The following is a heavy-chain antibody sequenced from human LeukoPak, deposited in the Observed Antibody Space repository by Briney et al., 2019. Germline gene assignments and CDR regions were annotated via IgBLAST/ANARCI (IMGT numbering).Heavy chain of an antibody. CDR3: ARRAGAYSHPYDY. V-gene: IGHV3-53*01. CDR2: IYSGGNT. D-gene: IGHD4/OR15-4a*01. Sequence: GRSLRLSCTVSALTVSSNSMSWVRQAPGKGLEWVSFIYSGGNTHYSDSLKGRFTISRDNSKNTLYLQMNSLRVEDTAVYYCARRAGAYSHPYDYWGQGTLVTVSS. CDR1: ALTVSSNS. J-gene: IGHJ4*02.